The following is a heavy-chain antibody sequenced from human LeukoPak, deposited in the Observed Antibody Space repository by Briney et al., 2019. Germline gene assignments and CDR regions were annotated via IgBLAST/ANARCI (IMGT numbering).Heavy chain of an antibody. V-gene: IGHV7-4-1*02. D-gene: IGHD6-13*01. CDR2: INSNTGNP. J-gene: IGHJ4*02. CDR1: GYTFTGYY. CDR3: ARVGAVAGSDFDY. Sequence: ASVKVSCKASGYTFTGYYMHWVRQAPGQGLEWMGWINSNTGNPTYAQGFTGRFVFSLDTSVSTAYLQISSLKAEDTAVYYCARVGAVAGSDFDYWGQGTLVTVSS.